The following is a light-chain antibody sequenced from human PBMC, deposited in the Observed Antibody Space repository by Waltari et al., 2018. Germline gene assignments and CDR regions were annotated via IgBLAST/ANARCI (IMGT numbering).Light chain of an antibody. CDR2: EGN. Sequence: QSALTQPASVSGSPGQSITISCTGTSSDVGGYHLVSWYQQHPGKAAKLIIYEGNKWPSGVSHRFSGSKSGNTASLTISGLQAEDEADYYCCSFAGSTTWVFGGGTTLTVL. CDR1: SSDVGGYHL. J-gene: IGLJ3*02. V-gene: IGLV2-23*01. CDR3: CSFAGSTTWV.